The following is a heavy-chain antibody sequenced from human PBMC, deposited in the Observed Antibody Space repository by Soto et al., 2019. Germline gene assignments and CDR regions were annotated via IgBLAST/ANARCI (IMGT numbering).Heavy chain of an antibody. CDR1: GFSLRTSGVG. CDR2: IYWDDDK. CDR3: VHSFFYYDSSGSYSNWFDP. J-gene: IGHJ5*02. D-gene: IGHD3-22*01. Sequence: SGPTLVNPTQTLTLTCSFSGFSLRTSGVGVGWIRQPPGKALEWLALIYWDDDKRYSLSLKSRLTITKDTSKNQVVLTMTNMDPVDTATYYCVHSFFYYDSSGSYSNWFDPWGQGTMVTVSS. V-gene: IGHV2-5*02.